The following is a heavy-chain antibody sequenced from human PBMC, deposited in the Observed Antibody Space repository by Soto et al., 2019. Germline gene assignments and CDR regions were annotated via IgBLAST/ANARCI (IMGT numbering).Heavy chain of an antibody. Sequence: SETLSLTCAVSGFSISSDSYWGWMRQSPGKGLEWIGTLSHSGRTFYNPSLKSRVTISADTTENQFSLSLTSVTAADTAVYYCGHLKTDTEVTPAPPLFDSWGQGTLVTVSS. D-gene: IGHD2-2*01. J-gene: IGHJ4*02. CDR3: GHLKTDTEVTPAPPLFDS. V-gene: IGHV4-38-2*01. CDR1: GFSISSDSY. CDR2: LSHSGRT.